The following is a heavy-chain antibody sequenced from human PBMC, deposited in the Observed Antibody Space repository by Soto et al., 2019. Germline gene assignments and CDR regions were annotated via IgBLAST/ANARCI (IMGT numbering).Heavy chain of an antibody. CDR3: ARTASSNDFDI. J-gene: IGHJ3*02. Sequence: SVEFXFNSSGFTFSICSIRFVRQAPGQGLEWMGGSIPIFGTANYSQKFQGRVTITADESTSTAYMELSSLRSEDTEVYYCARTASSNDFDIWGPGTMVTVSS. CDR2: SIPIFGTA. V-gene: IGHV1-69*13. D-gene: IGHD5-18*01. CDR1: GFTFSICS.